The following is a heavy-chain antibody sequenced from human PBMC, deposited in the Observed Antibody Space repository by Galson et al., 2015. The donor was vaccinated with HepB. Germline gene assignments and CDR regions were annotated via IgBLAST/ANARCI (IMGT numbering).Heavy chain of an antibody. CDR3: ARDPPGVARSGTGGG. V-gene: IGHV3-53*01. D-gene: IGHD6-13*01. J-gene: IGHJ4*02. CDR2: IYSADST. CDR1: GLTVSNNY. Sequence: SLRLSCAASGLTVSNNYMSWVRQAPGKGLEFVSLIYSADSTFYADSVKGRFTISRDNSKNTLYLQVNGLRAEDTAVYYCARDPPGVARSGTGGGWGQGTLVTVSS.